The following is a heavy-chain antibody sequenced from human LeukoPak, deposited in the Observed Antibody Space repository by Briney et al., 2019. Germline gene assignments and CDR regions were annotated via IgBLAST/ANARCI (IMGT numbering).Heavy chain of an antibody. J-gene: IGHJ6*03. D-gene: IGHD2-15*01. CDR3: ARDGAGCGYYMDV. V-gene: IGHV3-7*01. Sequence: GGSLRLSCAASGFTFNSYWMSWVRQAPGKGLEWVANIKQDGGAKYYVDSVKGRFTISRDNAKNSLYLQMNSLRAEDTAVYYCARDGAGCGYYMDVWGKGTTVTVSS. CDR2: IKQDGGAK. CDR1: GFTFNSYW.